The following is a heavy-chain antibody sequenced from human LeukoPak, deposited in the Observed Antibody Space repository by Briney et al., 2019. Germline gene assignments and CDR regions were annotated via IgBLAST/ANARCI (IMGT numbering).Heavy chain of an antibody. V-gene: IGHV3-23*01. CDR3: TKDVQVGPTRGFFHF. D-gene: IGHD1-26*01. CDR2: ISATGFTT. J-gene: IGHJ4*03. CDR1: GFTFSSHT. Sequence: GGSLRLSCAASGFTFSSHTMSWVRQAPGKGLEWISVISATGFTTYPTDSVKGRFTISRDNSKNMLYLQMDGLRAEDTAIYFCTKDVQVGPTRGFFHFRGQGTLVTVSS.